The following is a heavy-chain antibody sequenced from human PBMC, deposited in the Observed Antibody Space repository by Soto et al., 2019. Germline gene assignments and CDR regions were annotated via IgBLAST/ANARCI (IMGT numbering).Heavy chain of an antibody. V-gene: IGHV3-74*01. D-gene: IGHD1-1*01. CDR1: GFNFSSYW. Sequence: EVQLVESGGGLVQPGGSLRLSCAASGFNFSSYWMHWVRQAPGKGLVWVSRINSAGSSTSYADSVKGRFTISRDNAKNTLYLQMNSLSAEDTAVYYCARASLVSKVERPRYFDYWGQGTLVTVSS. CDR2: INSAGSST. J-gene: IGHJ4*02. CDR3: ARASLVSKVERPRYFDY.